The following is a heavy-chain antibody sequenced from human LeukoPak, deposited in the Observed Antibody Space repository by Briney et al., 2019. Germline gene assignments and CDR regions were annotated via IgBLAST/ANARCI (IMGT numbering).Heavy chain of an antibody. CDR2: ISGSGGST. D-gene: IGHD3-9*01. J-gene: IGHJ4*02. CDR3: AKPHYDILTGYYYFDY. CDR1: GFTFSNYW. V-gene: IGHV3-23*01. Sequence: GGSLRLSCAASGFTFSNYWMGWARLAPGKGLEWVSAISGSGGSTYYADSVKGRFTISRDNSKNTLYLQMNGLRAEDTAVYYCAKPHYDILTGYYYFDYWGQGTLVTVSS.